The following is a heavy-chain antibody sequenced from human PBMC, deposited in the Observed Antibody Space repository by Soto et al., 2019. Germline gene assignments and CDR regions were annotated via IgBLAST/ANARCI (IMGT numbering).Heavy chain of an antibody. CDR1: GGSISSSSYY. V-gene: IGHV4-39*01. CDR2: IYYSGST. J-gene: IGHJ4*02. D-gene: IGHD6-13*01. CDR3: ARQTRRWYFDY. Sequence: SETLSLTCTVSGGSISSSSYYWGWIRQPPGKGLEWIGSIYYSGSTYYNPSLKSRVTISVDTSKNQFSLKLSSVTAADTAVYYCARQTRRWYFDYWGQGTLVTVSS.